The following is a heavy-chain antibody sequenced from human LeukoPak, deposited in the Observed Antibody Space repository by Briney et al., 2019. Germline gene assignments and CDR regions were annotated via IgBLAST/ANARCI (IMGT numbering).Heavy chain of an antibody. CDR1: GGSISSGGYY. J-gene: IGHJ4*02. CDR3: AGRRNDDYGDSYYFDY. CDR2: IYYSGST. V-gene: IGHV4-31*03. D-gene: IGHD4-17*01. Sequence: SETLSLTCTVSGGSISSGGYYWSWIRQHPGKGLEWIGYIYYSGSTYYNPSLKSRVTISVDTSKNQFSLKLSSVTAADTAVYYCAGRRNDDYGDSYYFDYWGQGTLVTVSS.